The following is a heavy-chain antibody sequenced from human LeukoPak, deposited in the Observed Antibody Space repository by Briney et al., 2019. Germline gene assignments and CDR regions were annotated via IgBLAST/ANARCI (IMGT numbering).Heavy chain of an antibody. V-gene: IGHV3-30*04. CDR3: ARVRIAAAGTSGGTDY. Sequence: GGSLRLSCAASGFTFSSYAMHWVRQAPGKGLEWVAVISYDGSNKYYADSVKGRFTISRDNSKNTLYLQMNSLRAEDTAVYYCARVRIAAAGTSGGTDYWGQGTQVTVSS. J-gene: IGHJ4*02. D-gene: IGHD6-13*01. CDR2: ISYDGSNK. CDR1: GFTFSSYA.